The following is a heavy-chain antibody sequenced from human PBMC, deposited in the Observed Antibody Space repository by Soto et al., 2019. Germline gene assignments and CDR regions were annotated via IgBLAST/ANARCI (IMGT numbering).Heavy chain of an antibody. Sequence: GGSLRLSCAASGFTFSSYAMSWVRQAPGKGLEWVSAISGSGGSTYYADSVKGRFTISRDNSKNTLYLQMNSLRAEDTAVYYCAKDSQLEWTPFWHYYYYGMDVWGQGTTVTVLL. CDR1: GFTFSSYA. CDR3: AKDSQLEWTPFWHYYYYGMDV. V-gene: IGHV3-23*01. CDR2: ISGSGGST. D-gene: IGHD3-3*01. J-gene: IGHJ6*02.